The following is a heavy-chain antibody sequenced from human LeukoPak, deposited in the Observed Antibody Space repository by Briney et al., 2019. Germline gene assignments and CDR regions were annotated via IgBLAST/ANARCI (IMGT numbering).Heavy chain of an antibody. CDR3: ARDWAE. J-gene: IGHJ4*02. Sequence: PSETLSLTCAVYGGSFSGYYWSWIRRPPGKGLEWIGEINHSGSTNYNPSLKSRVTISVDTSKNQFSLKLSSVTAADTAVYYCARDWAEWGQGTLVTVSS. D-gene: IGHD7-27*01. CDR2: INHSGST. V-gene: IGHV4-34*01. CDR1: GGSFSGYY.